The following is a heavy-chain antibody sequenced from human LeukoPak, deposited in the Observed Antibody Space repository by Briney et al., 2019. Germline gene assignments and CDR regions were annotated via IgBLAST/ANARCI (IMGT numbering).Heavy chain of an antibody. CDR1: GYTFIGYF. D-gene: IGHD2-21*02. CDR3: ARDLGWGVVTATFDY. CDR2: INPNSGGT. Sequence: RGSSVKVSCKACGYTFIGYFMHWLRQAPGQGLEWMGWINPNSGGTNYAQKFQDRVTMTRDTSISTAYMELSRLRSDDTAVYYCARDLGWGVVTATFDYWGQGTLVTVSS. J-gene: IGHJ4*02. V-gene: IGHV1-2*02.